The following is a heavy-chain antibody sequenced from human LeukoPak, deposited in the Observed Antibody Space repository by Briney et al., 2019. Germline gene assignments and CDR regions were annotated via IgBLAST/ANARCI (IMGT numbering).Heavy chain of an antibody. CDR2: IYYSGST. V-gene: IGHV4-59*01. CDR3: ARMVWNDDNWFDP. Sequence: KPSETLSLTCTVSGGSISSYYWSWIRQPPGKGLEWSGYIYYSGSTNYNPSLKSRVTISVDTSKNQFSLKLSSVTAADTAVYYCARMVWNDDNWFDPWGQGTLVTVSS. D-gene: IGHD1-1*01. CDR1: GGSISSYY. J-gene: IGHJ5*02.